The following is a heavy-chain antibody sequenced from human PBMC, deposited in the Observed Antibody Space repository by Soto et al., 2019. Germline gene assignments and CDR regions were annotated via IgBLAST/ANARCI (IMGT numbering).Heavy chain of an antibody. V-gene: IGHV3-33*03. D-gene: IGHD7-27*01. CDR3: ATDSWGPEV. CDR1: GFSFSSYN. CDR2: IWRDGNSQ. J-gene: IGHJ6*02. Sequence: QVQLVESGGGVVQPGRSLRLSCAASGFSFSSYNMHWVRQAPGKGLAWVTFIWRDGNSQSHADSVKGRFTVSRDNSKNTLYLQMDSLRGEDTAVYYCATDSWGPEVWGQGTTVTVSS.